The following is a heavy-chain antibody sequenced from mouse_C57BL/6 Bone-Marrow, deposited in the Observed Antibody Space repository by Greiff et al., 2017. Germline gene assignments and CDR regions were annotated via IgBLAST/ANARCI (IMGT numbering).Heavy chain of an antibody. CDR3: AITTVFDY. J-gene: IGHJ2*01. CDR1: GYTFTSCG. CDR2: IYPRSGNT. V-gene: IGHV1-81*01. Sequence: VKLQQSGAELARPGASVKLSCKASGYTFTSCGLSWVKQRTGQGLAWIGEIYPRSGNTYYNETCKGKATLTADNSSSTAYMELRSLTSEDTAVYFCAITTVFDYWGQGTTLTVSS. D-gene: IGHD1-1*01.